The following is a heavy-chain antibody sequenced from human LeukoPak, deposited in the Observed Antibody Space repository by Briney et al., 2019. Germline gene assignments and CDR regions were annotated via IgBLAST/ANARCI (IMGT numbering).Heavy chain of an antibody. CDR2: IVVGSGNT. CDR1: GFTFTSSA. V-gene: IGHV1-58*01. CDR3: ARSYDILTGYYSAY. Sequence: ASVKVSCKASGFTFTSSAVQWVRQARGQRLEWIGWIVVGSGNTNHAQKFQERVTITRDMSTSTAYMELSSLRSEDTAVYYCARSYDILTGYYSAYWGQGTLVTVSS. D-gene: IGHD3-9*01. J-gene: IGHJ4*02.